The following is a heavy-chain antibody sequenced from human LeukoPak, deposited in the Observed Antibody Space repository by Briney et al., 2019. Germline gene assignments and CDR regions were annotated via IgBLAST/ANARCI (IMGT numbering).Heavy chain of an antibody. CDR1: GGSISSYY. J-gene: IGHJ4*02. V-gene: IGHV4-59*01. Sequence: SETLSLTCTVSGGSISSYYWSWIRQPPGEGLEGIGYIYYRGSTNYNPYLKSRVTISGDTSKNEFSLKLSSVTAADTAVYYCGGYGSGVDYWGQGPLVTVSS. D-gene: IGHD3-10*01. CDR3: GGYGSGVDY. CDR2: IYYRGST.